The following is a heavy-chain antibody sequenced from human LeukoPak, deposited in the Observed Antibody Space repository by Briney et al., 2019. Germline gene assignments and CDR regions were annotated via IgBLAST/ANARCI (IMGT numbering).Heavy chain of an antibody. V-gene: IGHV1-8*01. CDR2: MNPNSGNT. CDR3: ARDPYGDSLDAFDI. CDR1: GYTFTSYD. Sequence: ASVKVSCKASGYTFTSYDINWVRQATGQGLEWMGWMNPNSGNTGYVQKFQGRVTMTRNSSISTAYMELSSLRSEDTAVYYCARDPYGDSLDAFDIWGQGTMVTVSS. D-gene: IGHD4-17*01. J-gene: IGHJ3*02.